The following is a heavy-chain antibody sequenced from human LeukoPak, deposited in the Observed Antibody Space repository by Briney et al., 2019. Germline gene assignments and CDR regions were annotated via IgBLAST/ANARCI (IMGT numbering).Heavy chain of an antibody. CDR2: IYPGDSDT. D-gene: IGHD3-22*01. CDR1: GYSFTNYR. Sequence: GESLKISCKGSGYSFTNYRIGWVRQMPGKGLECVGIIYPGDSDTRYSPSFQGQVTISADKSISTAYLQWSSLKASDTAMYYCARPIVYDSSGYYPGAFDIWGQGTMVTVSS. V-gene: IGHV5-51*01. CDR3: ARPIVYDSSGYYPGAFDI. J-gene: IGHJ3*02.